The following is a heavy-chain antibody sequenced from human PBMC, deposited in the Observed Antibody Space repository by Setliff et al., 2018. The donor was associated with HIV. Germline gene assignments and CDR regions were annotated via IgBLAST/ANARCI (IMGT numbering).Heavy chain of an antibody. CDR2: IIPMYNIP. Sequence: GASVKVSCKTSGGTLSNYVITWVRQAPGQGHEWMGMIIPMYNIPAYAQKFQGRVTFTADESTSTAYMELSSLSSEDTAVYYCARDQTGVAAAAFGGGSAWSDEGFDIWGQGTMVTVSS. CDR3: ARDQTGVAAAAFGGGSAWSDEGFDI. J-gene: IGHJ3*02. D-gene: IGHD6-13*01. CDR1: GGTLSNYV. V-gene: IGHV1-69*13.